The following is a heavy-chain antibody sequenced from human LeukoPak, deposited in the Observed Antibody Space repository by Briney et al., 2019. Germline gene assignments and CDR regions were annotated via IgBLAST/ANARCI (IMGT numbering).Heavy chain of an antibody. D-gene: IGHD3-10*01. CDR1: GFTFDDYT. Sequence: GRSLRLSWAASGFTFDDYTMHWVRQAPGKGLEWLAVISYDGNNHYSADSVKGRYTISRDNSKNTLYLQMNTLTAEDTAVYYCAKDRTRGNAANDAFDIWGQGTMVTVSP. V-gene: IGHV3-30*18. CDR3: AKDRTRGNAANDAFDI. CDR2: ISYDGNNH. J-gene: IGHJ3*02.